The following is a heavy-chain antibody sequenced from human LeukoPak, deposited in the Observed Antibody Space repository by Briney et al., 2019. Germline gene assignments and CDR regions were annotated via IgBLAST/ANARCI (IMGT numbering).Heavy chain of an antibody. CDR1: GFTFSSYS. V-gene: IGHV3-21*01. D-gene: IGHD2-2*01. CDR3: ARDWTSVVPAAITFFDY. J-gene: IGHJ4*02. Sequence: TGGSLRLSCAASGFTFSSYSMNWVRQAPGKGLEWVSSISSSSSYIYYADSVKGRFTISRDNAKNSLYLQMNSLRAEDTAVYYRARDWTSVVPAAITFFDYWGQGTLVTVSS. CDR2: ISSSSSYI.